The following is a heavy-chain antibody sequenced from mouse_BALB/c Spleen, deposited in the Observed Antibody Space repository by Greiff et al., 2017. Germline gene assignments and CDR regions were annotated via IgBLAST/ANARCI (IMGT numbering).Heavy chain of an antibody. CDR2: ISYSGST. CDR1: GYSITSDYA. CDR3: ARWVITTGFAY. J-gene: IGHJ3*01. D-gene: IGHD2-4*01. Sequence: EVQLQQSGPGLVKPSQSLSLTCTVTGYSITSDYAWNWIRQFPGNKLEWMGYISYSGSTSYNPSLKSRISITRDTSKNQFFLQLNSVTTEDTATYYCARWVITTGFAYWGQGTLVTVSA. V-gene: IGHV3-2*02.